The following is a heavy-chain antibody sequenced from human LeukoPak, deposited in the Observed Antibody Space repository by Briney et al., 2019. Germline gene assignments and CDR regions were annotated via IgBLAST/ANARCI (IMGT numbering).Heavy chain of an antibody. D-gene: IGHD3-3*01. CDR3: ARNFWSGYYFYTFGY. CDR1: GYTFTGYY. CDR2: INPNSGGT. J-gene: IGHJ4*02. V-gene: IGHV1-2*02. Sequence: GASVKVSCKASGYTFTGYYMHWVRQAPGQGLEWMGWINPNSGGTNYAQKFQGRVTMTRDTSISTAYMELSRLRSDDTAVYYCARNFWSGYYFYTFGYWGQGTLVTVSS.